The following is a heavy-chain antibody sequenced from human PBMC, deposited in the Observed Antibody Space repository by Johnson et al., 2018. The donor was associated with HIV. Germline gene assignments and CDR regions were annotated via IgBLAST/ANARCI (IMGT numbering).Heavy chain of an antibody. CDR1: RFLFSSYA. CDR3: SRGGVGAGDAFDI. V-gene: IGHV3-30*04. Sequence: QVQLVESGGGVVQPGRSLRLSCAASRFLFSSYAMHWVRQAPGKGLEWVAVISYDGSNKYYVDSVKGRFTISRDNAKNSLYLQMNSLRAEDTAVYYCSRGGVGAGDAFDIWGQGTMVTVSS. J-gene: IGHJ3*02. D-gene: IGHD1-26*01. CDR2: ISYDGSNK.